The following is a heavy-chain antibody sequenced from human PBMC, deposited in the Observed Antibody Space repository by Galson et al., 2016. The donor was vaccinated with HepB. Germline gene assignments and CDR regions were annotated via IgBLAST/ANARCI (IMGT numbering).Heavy chain of an antibody. CDR3: ARDSDGYDGNYYGMDV. D-gene: IGHD5-12*01. Sequence: SVKVSCKASGYMFNKYGISWVRQAPGQGLEWMGWISVFKGDIKYAQKVQGRVTMTTDTSTNTVYMGLRSLRSDDTAVYYCARDSDGYDGNYYGMDVWGKGTTVTVSS. CDR2: ISVFKGDI. CDR1: GYMFNKYG. J-gene: IGHJ6*04. V-gene: IGHV1-18*01.